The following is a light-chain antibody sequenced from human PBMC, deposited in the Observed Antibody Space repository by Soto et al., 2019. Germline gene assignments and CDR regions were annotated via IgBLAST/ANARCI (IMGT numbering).Light chain of an antibody. Sequence: EIVLTQSPGTLSLSPGERATLSCRTSQTVTNRYLAWYQKKPGQAPRLLIYGAFYRASGIPDRFSGSGSGTDFTLTISRLEPEDFAVYYCQQYGSLPPAFGQGTKVDIK. CDR2: GAF. CDR1: QTVTNRY. V-gene: IGKV3-20*01. CDR3: QQYGSLPPA. J-gene: IGKJ1*01.